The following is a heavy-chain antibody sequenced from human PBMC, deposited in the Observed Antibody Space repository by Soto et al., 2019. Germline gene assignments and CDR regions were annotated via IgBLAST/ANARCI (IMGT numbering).Heavy chain of an antibody. CDR3: ARDRRVVVVPAAIQQNWFDP. V-gene: IGHV4-31*03. CDR1: GGSISSGGYY. J-gene: IGHJ5*02. D-gene: IGHD2-2*02. Sequence: QVQLQESGPGLVKPSQTLSLTCTVSGGSISSGGYYWSWIRQHPGKGLEWIGYIYYSGSTYYNPPLNSRVTLSLDTSKNQFSLKLSSVNAADTAVYYCARDRRVVVVPAAIQQNWFDPWGQGTLVTVSS. CDR2: IYYSGST.